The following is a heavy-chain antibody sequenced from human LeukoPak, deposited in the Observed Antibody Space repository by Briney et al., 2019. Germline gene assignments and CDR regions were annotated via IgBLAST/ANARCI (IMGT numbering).Heavy chain of an antibody. CDR3: ARPLAHCSSTSCRRRGMDV. V-gene: IGHV4-61*02. CDR1: GFSFSSGDYS. Sequence: SETLSLTCTASGFSFSSGDYSWNWMGQPAGQGRVWVGRLFSSGTSNYNPSLKSRVTISGDTSNSQFSLKLSSVTAADTAVYYCARPLAHCSSTSCRRRGMDVWGKGTTVTVS. J-gene: IGHJ6*03. D-gene: IGHD2-2*01. CDR2: LFSSGTS.